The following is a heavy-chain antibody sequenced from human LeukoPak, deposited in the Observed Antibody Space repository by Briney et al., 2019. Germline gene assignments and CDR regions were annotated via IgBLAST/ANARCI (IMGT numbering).Heavy chain of an antibody. Sequence: SETLSLTCTVSGGSISDYYWTWIRQPAGKGLEWIGRIYTSGSTNYNPSLKSRVTMSVDTSKNQFSLRLSSVTAADTAVYCCARGPGSATAESFDIWGQGTMVTVSS. CDR2: IYTSGST. CDR1: GGSISDYY. V-gene: IGHV4-4*07. J-gene: IGHJ3*02. CDR3: ARGPGSATAESFDI.